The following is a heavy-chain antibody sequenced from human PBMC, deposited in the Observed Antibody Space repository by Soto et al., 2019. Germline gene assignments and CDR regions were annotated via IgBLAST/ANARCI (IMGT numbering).Heavy chain of an antibody. CDR1: GFTFSSYA. Sequence: GGSLRLSCAASGFTFSSYAMSWVRQAPGKGLEWVSAISGSGGSTYYADSVKGRFTISRDNSKNTLYLQMNGLRAEDTAVYYCAKAGTNGDWFDPWGQGTLVTVSS. D-gene: IGHD1-1*01. J-gene: IGHJ5*02. V-gene: IGHV3-23*01. CDR2: ISGSGGST. CDR3: AKAGTNGDWFDP.